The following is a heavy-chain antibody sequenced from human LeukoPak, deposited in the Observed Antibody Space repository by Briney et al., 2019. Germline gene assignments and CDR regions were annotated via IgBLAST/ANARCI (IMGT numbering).Heavy chain of an antibody. J-gene: IGHJ5*02. CDR1: GFTFSSYS. Sequence: GGSLRLSCAASGFTFSSYSMNWVRQAPGKGLEWVSSISSSSSYIYYADSVKGRCTISRDNAKNSLYLQMNSLRAEDTAVYYCARDRIVATTMFDPWGQGTLVTVPS. V-gene: IGHV3-21*01. D-gene: IGHD5-12*01. CDR3: ARDRIVATTMFDP. CDR2: ISSSSSYI.